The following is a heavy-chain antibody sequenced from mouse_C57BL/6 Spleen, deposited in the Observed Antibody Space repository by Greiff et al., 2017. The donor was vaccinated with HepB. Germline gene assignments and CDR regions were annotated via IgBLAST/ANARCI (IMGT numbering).Heavy chain of an antibody. CDR1: GYAFSSSW. J-gene: IGHJ2*01. V-gene: IGHV1-82*01. CDR2: IYPGDGDT. D-gene: IGHD2-1*01. CDR3: AREGGNYALDY. Sequence: QVQLQQSGPELVKPGASVKISCKASGYAFSSSWMNWVKQRPGQGLEWIGRIYPGDGDTNYNGKFKGKATLTADKSSSTAYMQLSSLTSEDSADYFCAREGGNYALDYWGQGTTLTVSS.